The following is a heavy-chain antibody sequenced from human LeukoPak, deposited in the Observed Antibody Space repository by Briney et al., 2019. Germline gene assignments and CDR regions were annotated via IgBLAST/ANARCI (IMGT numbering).Heavy chain of an antibody. Sequence: ASETLSLTCTVSGGSISSYYWSWIRQPPGKGLEWIGYIYYSGSTNYNPSLKSRVTISVDTSKNQFSLKLSSVTAADTAVYYCAKGGWWFDPWGQGTLVTVSS. CDR3: AKGGWWFDP. J-gene: IGHJ5*02. CDR2: IYYSGST. CDR1: GGSISSYY. V-gene: IGHV4-59*01.